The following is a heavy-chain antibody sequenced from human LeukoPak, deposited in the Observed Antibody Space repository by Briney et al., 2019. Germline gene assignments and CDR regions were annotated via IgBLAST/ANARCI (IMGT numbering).Heavy chain of an antibody. Sequence: ASVKVSCKASGYTFTSYGISWVRQAPGQGLEWMGWISAYNGNTNYAQKLQGRVTMTTDTSTSTAYMELRSLRSDDTAVYYCARAFPPLWSGYNARGFRAFDIWGQGTMVTVSS. CDR3: ARAFPPLWSGYNARGFRAFDI. CDR1: GYTFTSYG. CDR2: ISAYNGNT. V-gene: IGHV1-18*01. J-gene: IGHJ3*02. D-gene: IGHD3-3*01.